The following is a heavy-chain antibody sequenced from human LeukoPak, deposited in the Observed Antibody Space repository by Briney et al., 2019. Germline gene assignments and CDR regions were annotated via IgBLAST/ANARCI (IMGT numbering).Heavy chain of an antibody. Sequence: SETLSLTCTVSGGSISSGGYYWSWIRQHPGKGLEWIGYIYYSGSTYYNPSLKSRVTISVDTSKNQFSLKLSSVTAADTAVYYCARWSSGYYYFDYWGQGTLVTVPS. D-gene: IGHD3-22*01. V-gene: IGHV4-31*03. J-gene: IGHJ4*02. CDR1: GGSISSGGYY. CDR2: IYYSGST. CDR3: ARWSSGYYYFDY.